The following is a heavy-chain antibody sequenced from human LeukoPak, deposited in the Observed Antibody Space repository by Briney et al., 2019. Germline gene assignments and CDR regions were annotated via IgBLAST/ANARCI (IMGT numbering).Heavy chain of an antibody. V-gene: IGHV1-18*01. CDR3: ARDKGFDAFDI. CDR1: GYTFNTYG. J-gene: IGHJ3*02. CDR2: ISGYNGKT. Sequence: ASVKVSCKASGYTFNTYGITWVRQAPGQGLEWMGWISGYNGKTKYAQKLQDRVTMTTDTSTTTAYMELRSLRSDDTAVYYCARDKGFDAFDIWGQGTMVTVSS.